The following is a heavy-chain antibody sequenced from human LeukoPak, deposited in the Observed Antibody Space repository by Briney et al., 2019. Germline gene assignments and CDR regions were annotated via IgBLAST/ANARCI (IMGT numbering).Heavy chain of an antibody. Sequence: SVKVSCKASGGTFSSYAISWVRQAPGQGLEWMGGIIPIFGTANYAQKFQGRVTITADESTCTAYMELSSLRSEDTAVYYCARIKTPVGGEASLAFDIWGQGTMVTVSS. J-gene: IGHJ3*02. CDR1: GGTFSSYA. CDR2: IIPIFGTA. D-gene: IGHD3-16*01. V-gene: IGHV1-69*13. CDR3: ARIKTPVGGEASLAFDI.